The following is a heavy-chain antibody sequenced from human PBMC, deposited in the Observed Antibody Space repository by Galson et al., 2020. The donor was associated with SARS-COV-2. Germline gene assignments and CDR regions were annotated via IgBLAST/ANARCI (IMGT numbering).Heavy chain of an antibody. V-gene: IGHV3-23*01. CDR2: LSGRGGSR. CDR1: GFTFSSYA. D-gene: IGHD4-17*01. J-gene: IGHJ4*02. CDR3: AKDSDYGDYGNFVY. Sequence: GGSLRLSCAASGFTFSSYAMSWVRQAPGKGLEWVSTLSGRGGSRYYADSVKGRFTISRDNFKNTLYLQMNSLRAEDTAVYYCAKDSDYGDYGNFVYWCQGTLVTVSS.